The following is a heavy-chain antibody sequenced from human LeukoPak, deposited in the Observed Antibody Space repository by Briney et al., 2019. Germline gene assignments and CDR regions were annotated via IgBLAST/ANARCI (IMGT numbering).Heavy chain of an antibody. CDR3: ARMPTYSLGGVAVAGPIDY. J-gene: IGHJ4*02. V-gene: IGHV3-20*04. D-gene: IGHD6-19*01. Sequence: GGSLRLSCAASGFTFDDYGMSWVRQAPGKGLEWVPGINWNSGSTGYADSVKGRFTISRDNAKNSLYLQMNSLRAEDAALYYCARMPTYSLGGVAVAGPIDYWGQGTLVTVSS. CDR2: INWNSGST. CDR1: GFTFDDYG.